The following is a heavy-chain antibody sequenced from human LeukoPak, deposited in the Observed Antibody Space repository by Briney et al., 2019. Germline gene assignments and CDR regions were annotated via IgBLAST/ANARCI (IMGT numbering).Heavy chain of an antibody. CDR2: INWDGGST. V-gene: IGHV3-20*04. J-gene: IGHJ6*03. CDR1: GFTFDDYG. CDR3: ARVRIVVVPAAHYYMDV. Sequence: WGSLRLSCAASGFTFDDYGMSWVRQAPGKGLEWVSGINWDGGSTGYADSVKGRFTISRDNAKNSLYLQMNSLRAEDTALYYCARVRIVVVPAAHYYMDVWGKGTTVTVSS. D-gene: IGHD2-2*01.